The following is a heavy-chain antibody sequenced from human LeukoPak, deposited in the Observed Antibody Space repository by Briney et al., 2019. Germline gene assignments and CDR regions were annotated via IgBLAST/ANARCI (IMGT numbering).Heavy chain of an antibody. V-gene: IGHV3-30*01. CDR1: GFTFSSYA. Sequence: PGGSLRLSCAASGFTFSSYAMRWVRQAPGKGLEWVAGISYEGSNKYYADSVKGRFTISRANSKNTLYLQMNSLRAEDTAVYYCARESRGGDYFAYWGQGTLVTVPS. CDR3: ARESRGGDYFAY. CDR2: ISYEGSNK. D-gene: IGHD2-21*01. J-gene: IGHJ4*02.